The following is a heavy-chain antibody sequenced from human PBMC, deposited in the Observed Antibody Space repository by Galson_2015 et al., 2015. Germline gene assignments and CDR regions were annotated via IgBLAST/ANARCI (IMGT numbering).Heavy chain of an antibody. J-gene: IGHJ4*02. V-gene: IGHV3-48*02. D-gene: IGHD4-17*01. CDR3: AREKGMTTVTTLGY. Sequence: SLRLSCAASGFTFSSYSMNWVRQAPGKGLEWVSYISSSSSSIYYADSLKGRFTISRDNAKNSLYLQMNSLRDEDTAVYYCAREKGMTTVTTLGYWGQGSLVTVSS. CDR1: GFTFSSYS. CDR2: ISSSSSSI.